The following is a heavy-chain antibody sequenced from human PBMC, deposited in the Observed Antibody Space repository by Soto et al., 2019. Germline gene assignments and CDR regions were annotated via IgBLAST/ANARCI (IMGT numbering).Heavy chain of an antibody. CDR2: IKSKTDGGTT. V-gene: IGHV3-15*07. CDR3: TTDDYGSGSWDAFDI. Sequence: EVQLVESGGGLVKPGGSLRLSCAASGFTFSNAWMNWVRQAPGKGLEWVGRIKSKTDGGTTDYAAPVKGRFTISRDDSKNTLYLQMNSLKTEDTAVYYCTTDDYGSGSWDAFDIWGQGTMVTVSS. D-gene: IGHD3-10*01. CDR1: GFTFSNAW. J-gene: IGHJ3*02.